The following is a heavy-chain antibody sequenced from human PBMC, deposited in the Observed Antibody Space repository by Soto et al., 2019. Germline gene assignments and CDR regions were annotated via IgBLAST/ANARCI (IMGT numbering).Heavy chain of an antibody. Sequence: PSETLSLTCTVSDGSISSSSYYWGWIRQPPGKGLEWIGNIYYRGVTYYNPSLKSRVTISVDTSKNQFSLKLSSVTAADTAVYYCARHHSKSYDILTGYYYGLNWFDPWGQGTLVTVSS. J-gene: IGHJ5*02. D-gene: IGHD3-9*01. CDR1: DGSISSSSYY. CDR2: IYYRGVT. V-gene: IGHV4-39*01. CDR3: ARHHSKSYDILTGYYYGLNWFDP.